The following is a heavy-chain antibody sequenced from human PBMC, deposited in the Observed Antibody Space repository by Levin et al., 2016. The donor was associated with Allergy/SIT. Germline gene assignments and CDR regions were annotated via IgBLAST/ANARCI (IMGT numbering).Heavy chain of an antibody. CDR2: ISTSSDTI. CDR3: ARDLYGDYGAS. J-gene: IGHJ5*02. CDR1: GFTFSDYY. D-gene: IGHD4/OR15-4a*01. V-gene: IGHV3-11*01. Sequence: GESLKISCAASGFTFSDYYMSWIRQAPGKGLEWVSYISTSSDTIYYADSVKGRFTISRDNVKRSVFLQMNSLRAEDTAVYYCARDLYGDYGASWGQGTLVTVSS.